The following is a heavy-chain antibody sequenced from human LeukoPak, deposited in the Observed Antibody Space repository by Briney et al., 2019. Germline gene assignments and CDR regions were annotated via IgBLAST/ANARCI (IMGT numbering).Heavy chain of an antibody. J-gene: IGHJ6*02. Sequence: GASVKVSCKASGYTFTYRYLHWVRQAPGQALEWMGWITPFNGITNYAQKFQDRVTITRDRSMSTAYMELSSLRSEDTAMYYCAFTIFGVVTRVYYYYYGMDVWGQGTTVTVSS. CDR1: GYTFTYRY. CDR2: ITPFNGIT. D-gene: IGHD3-3*01. V-gene: IGHV1-45*02. CDR3: AFTIFGVVTRVYYYYYGMDV.